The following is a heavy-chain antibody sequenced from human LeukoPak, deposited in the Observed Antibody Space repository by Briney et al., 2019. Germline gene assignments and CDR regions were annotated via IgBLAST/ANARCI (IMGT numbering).Heavy chain of an antibody. J-gene: IGHJ6*03. V-gene: IGHV1-58*02. CDR3: AADSTGVVPALPYYYYYMDV. D-gene: IGHD2-2*01. CDR2: IVVGSGNT. Sequence: TSVKVSCKASGFTFTSSAMQWVRQARGQPLEWIGWIVVGSGNTNYAQKFQERVTITRDMSTSTAYMELSSLRSEDTAVYYCAADSTGVVPALPYYYYYMDVWGKGTTVTVSS. CDR1: GFTFTSSA.